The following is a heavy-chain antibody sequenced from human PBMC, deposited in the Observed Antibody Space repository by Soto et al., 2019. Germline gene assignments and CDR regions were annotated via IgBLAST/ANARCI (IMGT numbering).Heavy chain of an antibody. J-gene: IGHJ4*02. CDR1: GFTFSSYA. CDR3: AKSRMSRSHYDFWSGYYPAVDY. CDR2: ISGSGGST. V-gene: IGHV3-23*01. Sequence: GGSLRLSCAASGFTFSSYAMSWVRQAPGKGLEWVSAISGSGGSTYYADSVKGRFTISRDNSKNTLYLQMNSLRAEDTAVYYCAKSRMSRSHYDFWSGYYPAVDYWGQGTLDTVSS. D-gene: IGHD3-3*01.